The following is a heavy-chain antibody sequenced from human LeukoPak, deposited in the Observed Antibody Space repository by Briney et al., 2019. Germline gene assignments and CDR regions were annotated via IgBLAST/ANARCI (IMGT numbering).Heavy chain of an antibody. CDR2: IYNGGRT. J-gene: IGHJ4*02. D-gene: IGHD1-26*01. V-gene: IGHV4-39*01. Sequence: SETLSLTCTVSGGSMSSINYYWAWIRQPPGKGLEWVGYIYNGGRTSCNPSLKSRVTMSVDTSKNQFSLNLTSVTAADTAMYYCARQPSGTPGDYWGQGSLVTVSS. CDR3: ARQPSGTPGDY. CDR1: GGSMSSINYY.